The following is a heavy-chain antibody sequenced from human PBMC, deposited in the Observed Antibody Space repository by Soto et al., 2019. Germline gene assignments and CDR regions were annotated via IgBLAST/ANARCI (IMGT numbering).Heavy chain of an antibody. CDR3: ARTTVDADFAY. Sequence: SETLSITCAGSGGSISSGGYSWIGIRQPPGKGLEWIGYIYHSGSTYYTPSLKSRVTISVDRSKNQFSLKLSSVTAADTAVYYCARTTVDADFAYWGQGTLVTVSS. D-gene: IGHD4-17*01. CDR1: GGSISSGGYS. CDR2: IYHSGST. V-gene: IGHV4-30-2*01. J-gene: IGHJ4*02.